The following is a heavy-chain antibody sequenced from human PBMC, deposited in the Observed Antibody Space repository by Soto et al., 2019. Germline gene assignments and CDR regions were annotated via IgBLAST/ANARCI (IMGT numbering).Heavy chain of an antibody. V-gene: IGHV4-31*03. CDR2: IYYSGST. CDR3: ASFSPAAMEFDY. CDR1: GGSISSGGYY. D-gene: IGHD2-2*01. Sequence: QVQLQESGPGLVKPSQTLSLTCTVSGGSISSGGYYWSWIRQHPGKGLEWIGYIYYSGSTYYNPSLKSRVTISVDTAKNQFSLKLSAVTAADTAVYYGASFSPAAMEFDYWGQGTLVTVSS. J-gene: IGHJ4*02.